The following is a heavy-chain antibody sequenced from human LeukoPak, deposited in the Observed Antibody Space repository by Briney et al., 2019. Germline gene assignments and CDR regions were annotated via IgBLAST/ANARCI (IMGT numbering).Heavy chain of an antibody. V-gene: IGHV3-21*01. J-gene: IGHJ4*02. D-gene: IGHD4-17*01. Sequence: PGGSQRLSCAASGFTFSSYSMNWVRQAPGKGLEWVSSISSSSSYIYYADSVKGRFTISRDNAKNSLYLQMNSLRAEDTAVYYCARLVTTADDYWGQGTLVTVSS. CDR1: GFTFSSYS. CDR3: ARLVTTADDY. CDR2: ISSSSSYI.